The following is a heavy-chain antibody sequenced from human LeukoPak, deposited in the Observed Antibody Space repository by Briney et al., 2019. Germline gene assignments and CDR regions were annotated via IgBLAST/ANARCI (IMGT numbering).Heavy chain of an antibody. CDR3: ARRGAAGTYYFDY. Sequence: QPGGSLRLSCAASGFTVSSNYMSWVRQAPGKGLEWVSVIYSGGSTYYADSVKGRFTVSRDNSKNTLYLQTTSLRAEDTALYYCARRGAAGTYYFDYWGQGTLVTVSS. CDR2: IYSGGST. CDR1: GFTVSSNY. J-gene: IGHJ4*02. V-gene: IGHV3-66*01. D-gene: IGHD6-13*01.